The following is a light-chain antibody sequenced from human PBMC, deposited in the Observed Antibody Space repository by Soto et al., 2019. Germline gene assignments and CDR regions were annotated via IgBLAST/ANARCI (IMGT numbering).Light chain of an antibody. CDR3: CSYAGSYTSYV. J-gene: IGLJ1*01. V-gene: IGLV2-11*01. CDR2: SVT. Sequence: QSALTQPRSVSGSPGQSVTISCSGTINDVGGYNSVSWFQHHPGSAPKLMVHSVTQRPSGVTDRFSGSKSGNTASLTISGLQAEDEADYYCCSYAGSYTSYVFGTGTKVTVL. CDR1: INDVGGYNS.